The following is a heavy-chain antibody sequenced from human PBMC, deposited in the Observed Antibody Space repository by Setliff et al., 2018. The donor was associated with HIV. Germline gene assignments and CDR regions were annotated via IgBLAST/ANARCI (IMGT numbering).Heavy chain of an antibody. CDR1: AYTFTSYW. V-gene: IGHV5-51*01. CDR2: VYPGDSDT. Sequence: PGESLKISCKGSAYTFTSYWIAWVRQMPGKGLEWMGIVYPGDSDTRYSPSFQGQVTISADKSISTAYLVWSSLKASDTAIYYCATSDYGGNSGHFQHWGQGTLVTVSS. J-gene: IGHJ1*01. CDR3: ATSDYGGNSGHFQH. D-gene: IGHD4-17*01.